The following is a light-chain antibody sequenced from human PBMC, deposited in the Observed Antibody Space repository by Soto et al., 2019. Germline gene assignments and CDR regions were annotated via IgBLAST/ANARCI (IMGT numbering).Light chain of an antibody. CDR3: QQTDSFPT. V-gene: IGKV1-39*01. CDR2: SAS. J-gene: IGKJ5*01. CDR1: QGISSY. Sequence: DIQLTQSPSSLSASVGDRVTITCRVSQGISSYLNWYRQKPGKVPKLLIYSASNLHSGVPSRFTGGGSGTEFTLTISSLQPEDFATYFCQQTDSFPTFGRGTRLEIK.